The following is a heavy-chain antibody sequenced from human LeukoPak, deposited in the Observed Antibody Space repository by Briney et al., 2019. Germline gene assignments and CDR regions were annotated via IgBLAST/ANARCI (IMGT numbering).Heavy chain of an antibody. Sequence: SDTLSLTCTVSGGSISSLYWSRLRQAPGKGLEWTGSVYYSGSTNYNPSLKSPVAISLDTSNNQFSLRLGSVTAADTAVYYCARWRYSSSSGWFDIWGQGTLVTVSS. CDR3: ARWRYSSSSGWFDI. CDR1: GGSISSLY. V-gene: IGHV4-59*08. D-gene: IGHD6-6*01. CDR2: VYYSGST. J-gene: IGHJ5*02.